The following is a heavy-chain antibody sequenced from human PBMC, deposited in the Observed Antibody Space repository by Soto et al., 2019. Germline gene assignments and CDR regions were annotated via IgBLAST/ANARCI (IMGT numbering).Heavy chain of an antibody. Sequence: QVQLVQSGAEVKKPGASVKVSCKASGYTFTSYGISWVRQAPGQGLEWMGWISAYNGNTNYAQKLQGRVTMTTDTSTSTAYMERRSMRSDDTAVYYCARDTASSSSSGRVFDYWGQGTLVTVSS. CDR2: ISAYNGNT. V-gene: IGHV1-18*01. CDR1: GYTFTSYG. J-gene: IGHJ4*02. CDR3: ARDTASSSSSGRVFDY. D-gene: IGHD6-6*01.